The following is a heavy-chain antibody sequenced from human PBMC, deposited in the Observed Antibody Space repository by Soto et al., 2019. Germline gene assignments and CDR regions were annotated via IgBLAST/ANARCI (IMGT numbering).Heavy chain of an antibody. CDR2: IKQDGGEK. V-gene: IGHV3-7*01. D-gene: IGHD4-4*01. J-gene: IGHJ6*03. CDR3: ARVPRGGSNPYYYYYYMGV. CDR1: GITFSNFW. Sequence: PGGSIRLSCAASGITFSNFWMRWVSQAPGKGLEWVANIKQDGGEKYYVDSVKGRFTISRDNAKNSLFLQMNSLRAEDTAVYYCARVPRGGSNPYYYYYYMGVWGKGTMVTVSS.